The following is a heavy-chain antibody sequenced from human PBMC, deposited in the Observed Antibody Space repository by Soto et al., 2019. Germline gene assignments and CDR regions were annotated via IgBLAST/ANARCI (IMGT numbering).Heavy chain of an antibody. CDR1: GDSVSSNSAA. Sequence: HSQTLSLTCAISGDSVSSNSAAWNWIRQSPWRGLEWLGRTYYRSKWYNDYAVFVKSRITINPHTSKNQISLQLNSVTPEDTSVYHCASCRDIYGPFCAQFDYWALGTRVTAS. J-gene: IGHJ4*02. D-gene: IGHD5-12*01. CDR3: ASCRDIYGPFCAQFDY. V-gene: IGHV6-1*01. CDR2: TYYRSKWYN.